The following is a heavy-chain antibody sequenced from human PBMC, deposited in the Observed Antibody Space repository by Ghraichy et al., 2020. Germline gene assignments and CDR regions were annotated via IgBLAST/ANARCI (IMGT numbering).Heavy chain of an antibody. V-gene: IGHV2-5*02. CDR3: AHATETKITMVRGVYFDY. CDR2: IYWDDDK. J-gene: IGHJ4*02. D-gene: IGHD3-10*01. Sequence: SGPTLVKPTQTLTLTCTFSGFSLSTSGVGVGWIRQPPGKALEWLALIYWDDDKRYSPSLKSRLTITKDTSKNQVVLTMTNMDPVDTATYYCAHATETKITMVRGVYFDYWGQGTLVTVSS. CDR1: GFSLSTSGVG.